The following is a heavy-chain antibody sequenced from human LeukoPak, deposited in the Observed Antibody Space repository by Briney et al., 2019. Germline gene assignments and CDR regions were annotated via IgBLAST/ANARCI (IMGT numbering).Heavy chain of an antibody. CDR1: GGSISSSSW. CDR2: IYHSGST. V-gene: IGHV4-4*02. D-gene: IGHD5-18*01. CDR3: ASRDSYGYLGVDY. J-gene: IGHJ4*02. Sequence: SETLSLTCAVSGGSISSSSWWSWVRQPPGKGLEWIGEIYHSGSTNYNPSLKSRVTISVDKSKNQFSLKLSSVTAADTAVYYCASRDSYGYLGVDYWGQGTLVTVSS.